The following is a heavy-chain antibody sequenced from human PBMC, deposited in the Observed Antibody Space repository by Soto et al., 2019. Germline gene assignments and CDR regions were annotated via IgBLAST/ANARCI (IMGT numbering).Heavy chain of an antibody. CDR1: GGAITYINNHY. CDR2: ISDIAYS. D-gene: IGHD1-1*01. J-gene: IGHJ5*02. CDR3: SRDSRERGPQLVGQLDT. Sequence: PSETLSVTCSDSGGAITYINNHYLSWFRLPPGKGLDWIGYISDIAYSSYNPSLKGRVSISVDTSKSQFSLKLTSVTAADTAVYFCSRDSRERGPQLVGQLDTWGQGTLVTVS. V-gene: IGHV4-61*01.